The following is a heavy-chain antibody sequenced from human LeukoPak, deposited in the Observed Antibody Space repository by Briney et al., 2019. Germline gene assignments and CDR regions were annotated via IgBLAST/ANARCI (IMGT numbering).Heavy chain of an antibody. CDR3: ARGRTGGDTI. V-gene: IGHV4-34*01. J-gene: IGHJ1*01. D-gene: IGHD2-21*02. CDR1: GGSFSGYY. CDR2: INHSGST. Sequence: SETLSLTCAVYGGSFSGYYWSWIRQPPGKGLEWIGEINHSGSTNYNPSLKSRVTISVDTSKNQFSLKLSSVTAADTAVYYCARGRTGGDTIWGQATPPTVSS.